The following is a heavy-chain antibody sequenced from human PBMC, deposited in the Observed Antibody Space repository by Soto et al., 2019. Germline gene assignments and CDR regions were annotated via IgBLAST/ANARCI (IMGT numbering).Heavy chain of an antibody. CDR2: IYYSGTT. CDR3: ARDQGYRDFLSASHYYYHMDI. CDR1: GGSIDSANYY. J-gene: IGHJ6*02. D-gene: IGHD3-9*01. Sequence: LSLTCRVSGGSIDSANYYWTWSRQLPGKGPEWIGNIYYSGTTFYNPSLKNRLTISIDTSRNQFSLQLTSVTAADTAVYFCARDQGYRDFLSASHYYYHMDIWGQGTTVTVSS. V-gene: IGHV4-30-4*01.